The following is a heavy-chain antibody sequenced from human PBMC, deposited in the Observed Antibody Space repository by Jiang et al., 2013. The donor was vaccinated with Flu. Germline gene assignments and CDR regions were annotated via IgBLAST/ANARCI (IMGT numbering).Heavy chain of an antibody. J-gene: IGHJ6*02. CDR1: GYTFTSYY. Sequence: VQLVESGAEVKKPGASVKVSCKASGYTFTSYYMHWVRQAPGQGLEWMGIINPSGGSTSYAQKFQGRVTMTRDTSTSTVYMDLSSLRSEDTAVYYCARVWGGNSGGRVYGMDVWGQGTTVT. CDR2: INPSGGST. V-gene: IGHV1-46*01. CDR3: ARVWGGNSGGRVYGMDV. D-gene: IGHD4-23*01.